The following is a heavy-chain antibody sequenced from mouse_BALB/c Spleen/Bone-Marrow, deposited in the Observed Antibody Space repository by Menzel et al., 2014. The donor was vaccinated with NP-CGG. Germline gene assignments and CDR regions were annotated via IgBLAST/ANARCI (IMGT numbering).Heavy chain of an antibody. CDR3: ARSISHYYGSNWYFDV. J-gene: IGHJ1*01. Sequence: EVQVVESGGGLVQPGGSRKLSCAASGFTFSSFGMHWVRQAPEKGLEWVAYISSGSSTIYYADTVKGRFTISRDNPKNTLFLQMTSLRSEDTAMYYRARSISHYYGSNWYFDVWGAGTTVTVSS. V-gene: IGHV5-17*02. D-gene: IGHD1-1*01. CDR1: GFTFSSFG. CDR2: ISSGSSTI.